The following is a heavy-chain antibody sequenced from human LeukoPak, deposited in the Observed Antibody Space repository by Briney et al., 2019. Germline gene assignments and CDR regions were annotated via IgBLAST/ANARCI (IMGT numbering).Heavy chain of an antibody. V-gene: IGHV1-2*02. J-gene: IGHJ4*02. CDR3: ATAPDIYGSGSYVFDY. CDR2: INPNSGCT. Sequence: ASVKVSCKPSGDTFTGYYMHLVRQAPGQGLEWMGWINPNSGCTSYAQKCQGTITMTTATSISTPYLELSRLRSADTAVYSCATAPDIYGSGSYVFDYWGQGTLVTVSS. CDR1: GDTFTGYY. D-gene: IGHD3-10*01.